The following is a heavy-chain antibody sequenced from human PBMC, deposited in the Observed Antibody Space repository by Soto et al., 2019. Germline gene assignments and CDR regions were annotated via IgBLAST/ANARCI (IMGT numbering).Heavy chain of an antibody. CDR2: IYYSGST. D-gene: IGHD2-21*02. J-gene: IGHJ4*02. CDR1: GGSISSYD. CDR3: ARGRVTADY. V-gene: IGHV4-59*01. Sequence: SETLSLTCTVSGGSISSYDGSWIRQPPGKGLEWIGYIYYSGSTNYNPSLKSRVTISVDTSKNQFSLKLSSVTAADTAVYYCARGRVTADYWGQGTLVTVSS.